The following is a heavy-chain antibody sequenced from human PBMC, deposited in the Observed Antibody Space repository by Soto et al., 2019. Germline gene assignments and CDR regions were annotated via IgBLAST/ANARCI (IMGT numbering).Heavy chain of an antibody. J-gene: IGHJ6*03. V-gene: IGHV1-3*01. CDR2: INAGNGNT. Sequence: GASVKVSCKASGYTFTSYAMHWVRQAPGQRLEWMGWINAGNGNTKYSQKFQGRVTITRDTSASTAYMELSSLRSEDTAVYYCARDPSTVGITGTDYYYYYMDVWGKGTTVTVSS. CDR3: ARDPSTVGITGTDYYYYYMDV. D-gene: IGHD1-20*01. CDR1: GYTFTSYA.